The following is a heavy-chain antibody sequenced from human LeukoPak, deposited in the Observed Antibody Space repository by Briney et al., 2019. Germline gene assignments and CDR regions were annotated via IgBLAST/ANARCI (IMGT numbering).Heavy chain of an antibody. J-gene: IGHJ4*02. V-gene: IGHV3-23*01. CDR2: ISGSGGST. Sequence: GGSLRLSCAASGFTFSSYAMSRVRQAPGKGLEWVSAISGSGGSTYYADSVKGRFTISRDNSKNTLYLQMNSLRAEDTAVYYCAKDSIFGVSKGYWGQGTLVTVSS. D-gene: IGHD3-3*01. CDR3: AKDSIFGVSKGY. CDR1: GFTFSSYA.